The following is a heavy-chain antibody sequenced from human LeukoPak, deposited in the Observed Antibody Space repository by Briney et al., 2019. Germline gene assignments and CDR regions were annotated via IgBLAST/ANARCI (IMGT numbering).Heavy chain of an antibody. CDR2: IYYSGSI. Sequence: PSETLSLTCTVSGGSISSYYWSWIRQPPGKGLEWIGYIYYSGSINYNPSLKSRVTISVDTSKNQFSLKLSSVTAADTAVYYCARDRIAHAGLDYWGQGTLVTVSS. CDR1: GGSISSYY. CDR3: ARDRIAHAGLDY. V-gene: IGHV4-59*01. J-gene: IGHJ4*02.